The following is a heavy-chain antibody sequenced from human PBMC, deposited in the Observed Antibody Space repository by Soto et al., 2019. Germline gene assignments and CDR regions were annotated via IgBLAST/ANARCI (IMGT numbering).Heavy chain of an antibody. CDR3: AQDGRSGSVTRPDH. D-gene: IGHD1-26*01. CDR2: ISYDGSYK. CDR1: GFTFKSYG. Sequence: QAQLVESGGGEVQPGRSLRLSCAASGFTFKSYGMHWVRQAPGKGLEWVAVISYDGSYKYYSDSVKGRFTISRDNSKSSLNLQMNSLRVEHSAMYYCAQDGRSGSVTRPDHWGQGTLFTVSS. V-gene: IGHV3-30*18. J-gene: IGHJ4*02.